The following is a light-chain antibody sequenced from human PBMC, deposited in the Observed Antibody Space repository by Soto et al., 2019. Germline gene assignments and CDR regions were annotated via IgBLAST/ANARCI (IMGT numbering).Light chain of an antibody. CDR2: EVS. CDR3: NSYAGSNNYVV. V-gene: IGLV2-8*01. Sequence: QSALTQPPSASGSPGQSVTISCTGTSSHVGGYNYVSWYQQHPAKAPKLMIYEVSKRPSGVPDRFSGSKSGNTASLTVSGLQAEDEADYYCNSYAGSNNYVVFGGGTKLTVL. CDR1: SSHVGGYNY. J-gene: IGLJ2*01.